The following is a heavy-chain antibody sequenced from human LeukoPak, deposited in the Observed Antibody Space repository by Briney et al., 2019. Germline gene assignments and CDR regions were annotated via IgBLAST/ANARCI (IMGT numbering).Heavy chain of an antibody. J-gene: IGHJ4*02. D-gene: IGHD6-19*01. CDR2: ISAYNGNT. CDR1: GYTFTSYG. Sequence: GASVKVSCKSSGYTFTSYGISWVRQAPRQGLERMGWISAYNGNTNYAQKLQGRVTMTTDTSTSTAYLELRSLRSDDTAVYYCAREGREFSSGWYIADYWGQGTLVTVSS. V-gene: IGHV1-18*01. CDR3: AREGREFSSGWYIADY.